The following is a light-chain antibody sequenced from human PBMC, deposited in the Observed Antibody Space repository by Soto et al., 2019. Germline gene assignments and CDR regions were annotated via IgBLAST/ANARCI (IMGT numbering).Light chain of an antibody. Sequence: IQMTQSPSTLSASVGDRVTITCRASQTISNWLAWYQQKPGKAPKLLIYKASTLESGVPSRFSGSGSGTEFTLTIRSLQPEDFATYYCQQYNSYSQTFGQGNKVETK. CDR2: KAS. V-gene: IGKV1-5*03. J-gene: IGKJ1*01. CDR1: QTISNW. CDR3: QQYNSYSQT.